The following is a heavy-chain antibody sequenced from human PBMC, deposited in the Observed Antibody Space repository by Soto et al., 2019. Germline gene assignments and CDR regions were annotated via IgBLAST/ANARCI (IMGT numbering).Heavy chain of an antibody. CDR1: GYTFTSYG. D-gene: IGHD2-15*01. V-gene: IGHV1-18*01. CDR2: ISAYNGNT. CDR3: ARGKEDIVVVVAATHDAFDI. J-gene: IGHJ3*02. Sequence: QVQLVQSGAEVKKPGAPVKVSCKASGYTFTSYGITWVRQAPGQGLEWMGWISAYNGNTNYAQKLQGRVTMTTDTSTSTAYMELRSLRSDDTAVYYCARGKEDIVVVVAATHDAFDIWGQGTMVTVSS.